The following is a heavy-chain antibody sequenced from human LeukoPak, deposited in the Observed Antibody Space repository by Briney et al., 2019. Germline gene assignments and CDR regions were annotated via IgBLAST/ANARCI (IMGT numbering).Heavy chain of an antibody. CDR2: ISAYNGNT. CDR3: ARYRPDVAAAGLDY. D-gene: IGHD6-13*01. J-gene: IGHJ4*02. CDR1: GYTFTSYG. Sequence: ASVKVSCKASGYTFTSYGISWVRQAPGQGLEWMGWISAYNGNTNYAQKLQGRVTMTTDTSTSTAYMELRSLRSDDTAVYYCARYRPDVAAAGLDYWGQGTLVTVSS. V-gene: IGHV1-18*01.